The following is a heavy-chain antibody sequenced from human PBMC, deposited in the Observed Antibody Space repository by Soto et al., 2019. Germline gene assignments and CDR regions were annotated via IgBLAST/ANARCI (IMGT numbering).Heavy chain of an antibody. CDR2: IYYSGST. D-gene: IGHD3-10*01. CDR3: ARERSMVRGGNWFDP. CDR1: GGSISSGDYY. J-gene: IGHJ5*02. V-gene: IGHV4-30-4*01. Sequence: QVQLQESGPGLVKPSQTLSLTCTVSGGSISSGDYYWSWIRQPPGKGLEWIGYIYYSGSTYYNPSLKSRVTISVDTSKNQFSLKLSSVTAADTAVNYCARERSMVRGGNWFDPWGQGTLVTVSS.